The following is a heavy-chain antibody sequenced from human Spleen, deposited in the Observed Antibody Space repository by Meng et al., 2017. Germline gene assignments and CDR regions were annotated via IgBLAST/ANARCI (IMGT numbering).Heavy chain of an antibody. D-gene: IGHD3-16*01. J-gene: IGHJ4*02. CDR2: INSDGSST. V-gene: IGHV3-74*01. Sequence: GESLKISCAASGFTFSNAWMIWVRQAPGKGLVWVSRINSDGSSTSYADSVKGRFTISRDNAKNTLYLQMNSLRAEDTAVYYCARESPGLRGNFFDYWGQGTLVTVSS. CDR3: ARESPGLRGNFFDY. CDR1: GFTFSNAW.